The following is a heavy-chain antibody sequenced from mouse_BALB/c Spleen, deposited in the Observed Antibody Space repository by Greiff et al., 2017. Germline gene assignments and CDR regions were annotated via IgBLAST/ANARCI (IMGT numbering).Heavy chain of an antibody. D-gene: IGHD1-2*01. CDR3: ALIHYYGQWAWFAY. CDR2: IDPANGNT. J-gene: IGHJ3*01. CDR1: GFNIKDTY. Sequence: EVKVVESGAELVKPGASVKLSCTASGFNIKDTYMHWVKQRPEQGLEWIGRIDPANGNTKYDPKFQGKATITADTSSNTAYLQLSSLTSEDTAVYYCALIHYYGQWAWFAYWGQGTLVTVSS. V-gene: IGHV14-3*02.